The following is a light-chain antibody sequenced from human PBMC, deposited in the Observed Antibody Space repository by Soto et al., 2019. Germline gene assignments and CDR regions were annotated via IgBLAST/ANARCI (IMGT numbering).Light chain of an antibody. CDR2: GAS. J-gene: IGKJ2*01. CDR3: QQYNNWLYT. Sequence: EMVMTQSPATLSVSPGERATLPCRASQNISSNLAWYQQKPGQAPRLLIYGASTRATGIPARFSGSGSGTEFTITISSLQSEDVAVYYCQQYNNWLYTFGQGTKLEIK. CDR1: QNISSN. V-gene: IGKV3-15*01.